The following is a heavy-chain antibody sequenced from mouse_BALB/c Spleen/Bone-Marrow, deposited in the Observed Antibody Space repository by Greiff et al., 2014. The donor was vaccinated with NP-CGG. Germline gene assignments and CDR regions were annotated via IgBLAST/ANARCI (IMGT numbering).Heavy chain of an antibody. D-gene: IGHD2-4*01. J-gene: IGHJ2*01. CDR3: ARYDYDGVDY. Sequence: VQLQQSGPGLVKPSQSLSLTFTVTGYSITSDYAWNWIRQFPGNKLEWMGYISYSGSTSYNPSLKSRISITRDTSKNQFFLQLNSVTTEDTATYYCARYDYDGVDYWGQGTTLTVSS. V-gene: IGHV3-2*02. CDR1: GYSITSDYA. CDR2: ISYSGST.